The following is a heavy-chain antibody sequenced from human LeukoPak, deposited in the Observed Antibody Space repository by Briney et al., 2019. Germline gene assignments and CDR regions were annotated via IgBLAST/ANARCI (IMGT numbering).Heavy chain of an antibody. CDR2: INHSGST. CDR1: CGSFSGYY. CDR3: ARLGFGRITMVRGVPGLSH. D-gene: IGHD3-10*01. J-gene: IGHJ4*02. Sequence: SETLSLTCAVYCGSFSGYYWSWIRQPPGKGLEWIGEINHSGSTNYNPSLKSRVTISVDTSKNQFSLKLSSVTAADTAVYYCARLGFGRITMVRGVPGLSHWGQGTLVTVSS. V-gene: IGHV4-34*01.